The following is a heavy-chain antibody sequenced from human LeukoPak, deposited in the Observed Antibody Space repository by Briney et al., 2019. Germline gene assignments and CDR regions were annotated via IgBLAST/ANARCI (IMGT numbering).Heavy chain of an antibody. CDR3: ASAYSNYIYYFDY. CDR2: IIPIFGTA. V-gene: IGHV1-69*01. Sequence: SVKVSCKASGGTFSSYAISWVRQAPGQGLEWMGGIIPIFGTANYAQKFQGRVTITADESTSTAYMELSSLRSEGTAVYYCASAYSNYIYYFDYWGQGTLVTVSS. CDR1: GGTFSSYA. J-gene: IGHJ4*02. D-gene: IGHD4-11*01.